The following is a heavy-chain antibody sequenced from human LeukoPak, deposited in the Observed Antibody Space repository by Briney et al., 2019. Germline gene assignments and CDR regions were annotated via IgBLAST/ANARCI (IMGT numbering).Heavy chain of an antibody. J-gene: IGHJ4*02. CDR1: GYTFRSHG. CDR2: IWYDGSKQ. D-gene: IGHD2/OR15-2a*01. V-gene: IGHV3-33*01. CDR3: ARDSGVIAPDLDY. Sequence: GTSLRLSCVASGYTFRSHGMRWVRQAPGKGLEWVAVIWYDGSKQYYADSVKGRFTISRGDFKNTLYLQMNSLRGEDTALYYCARDSGVIAPDLDYWGQGTLVTVSS.